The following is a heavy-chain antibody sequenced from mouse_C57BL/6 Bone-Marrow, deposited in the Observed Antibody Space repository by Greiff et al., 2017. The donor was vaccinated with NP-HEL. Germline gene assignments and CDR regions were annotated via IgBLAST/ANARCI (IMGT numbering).Heavy chain of an antibody. D-gene: IGHD2-10*02. V-gene: IGHV7-1*01. Sequence: EVKLMESGGGLVQSGRSLRLSCSTSGFTFSDFYMEWVRQAPGKGLEWIAASRNKANDYTTEYSASVKGRFIVSRDTSQSILYLQMNALRAEDTAIYYCARDGGAYGFWYFDVWGTGTTVTVSS. CDR3: ARDGGAYGFWYFDV. CDR1: GFTFSDFY. CDR2: SRNKANDYTT. J-gene: IGHJ1*03.